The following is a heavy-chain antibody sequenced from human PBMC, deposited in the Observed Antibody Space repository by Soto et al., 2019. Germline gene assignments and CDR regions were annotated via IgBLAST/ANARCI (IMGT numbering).Heavy chain of an antibody. CDR1: GASISSSY. Sequence: PSENLSLTCTVSGASISSSYWNWIRQTPWKGLEWIGCMDSSGSTNYNPSLTSRVTISVDTARNQFSLKLTSVTAADTAVYYCASQEHSRSSSGWFDPLGQGTLVTVSS. V-gene: IGHV4-59*01. CDR2: MDSSGST. J-gene: IGHJ5*02. D-gene: IGHD6-6*01. CDR3: ASQEHSRSSSGWFDP.